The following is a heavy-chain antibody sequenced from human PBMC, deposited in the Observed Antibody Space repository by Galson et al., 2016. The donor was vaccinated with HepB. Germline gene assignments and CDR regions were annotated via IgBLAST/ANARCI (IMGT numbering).Heavy chain of an antibody. J-gene: IGHJ6*02. V-gene: IGHV3-30*04. D-gene: IGHD1-1*01. Sequence: SLRLSCAASGFTFRYFSIHWVRQAPGKGLEWVTIISDDGSSKYYADSVKGRFTISRDNSKNTVNLQMNNLRTEDTAVYYCARGGTGRLAYYYYVMDVWGPGTTVTVS. CDR2: ISDDGSSK. CDR3: ARGGTGRLAYYYYVMDV. CDR1: GFTFRYFS.